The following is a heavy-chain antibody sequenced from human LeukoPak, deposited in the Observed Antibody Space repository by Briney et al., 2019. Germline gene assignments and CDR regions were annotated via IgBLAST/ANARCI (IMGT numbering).Heavy chain of an antibody. CDR3: ARVNINNWHSCDY. D-gene: IGHD1-1*01. CDR2: IYHSGGP. V-gene: IGHV4-4*02. Sequence: SETLSLTCAVSGGSISSNNWWGWVRQPPGKGLEWIGEIYHSGGPNYNPSLKSRVTISVDKSRNHFSLNLSSVTAADTAVYYCARVNINNWHSCDYWGQGTLVTVSS. J-gene: IGHJ4*02. CDR1: GGSISSNNW.